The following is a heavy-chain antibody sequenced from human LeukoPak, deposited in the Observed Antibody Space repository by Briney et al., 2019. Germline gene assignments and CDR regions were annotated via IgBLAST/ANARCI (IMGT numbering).Heavy chain of an antibody. Sequence: GGSLRLSCAASGYTFSSYSMNWVRQAPGKGLEWVSYISSSSSTIYYADSVKGRFTISRDNAKNSLHLQMNSLRAEDTAVYYCARAGTFPPDHYYYYMDVWGKGTTVTVSS. J-gene: IGHJ6*03. CDR3: ARAGTFPPDHYYYYMDV. CDR1: GYTFSSYS. D-gene: IGHD1-14*01. CDR2: ISSSSSTI. V-gene: IGHV3-48*04.